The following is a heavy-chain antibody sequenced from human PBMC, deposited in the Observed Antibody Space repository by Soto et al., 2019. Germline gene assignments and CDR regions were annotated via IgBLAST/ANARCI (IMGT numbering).Heavy chain of an antibody. CDR3: ARDWLNQIKDYGDYVDYYYYMDV. D-gene: IGHD4-17*01. J-gene: IGHJ6*03. V-gene: IGHV1-18*01. CDR1: GYTFTSYG. Sequence: GASVKVSCKASGYTFTSYGISWVRQAPGQGLEWMGWISAYNGNTNYAQKLQGRVTMTTDTSTSTAYMELRSLRSDDTAVYYCARDWLNQIKDYGDYVDYYYYMDVWGKGTTVTVSS. CDR2: ISAYNGNT.